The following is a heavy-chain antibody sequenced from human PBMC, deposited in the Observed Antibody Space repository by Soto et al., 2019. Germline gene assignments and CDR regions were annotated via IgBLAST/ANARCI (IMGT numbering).Heavy chain of an antibody. J-gene: IGHJ4*02. Sequence: NVSCKASGYTFTGYYMHWVRQAPGQGLEWMGWINPNSGGTNYAQKFQGWVTMTRDTSISTAYMELSRLTSDDTAIYYCATQRLGGDSSGSTFDYWGQGTLVTVSS. CDR2: INPNSGGT. V-gene: IGHV1-2*04. CDR3: ATQRLGGDSSGSTFDY. CDR1: GYTFTGYY. D-gene: IGHD3-22*01.